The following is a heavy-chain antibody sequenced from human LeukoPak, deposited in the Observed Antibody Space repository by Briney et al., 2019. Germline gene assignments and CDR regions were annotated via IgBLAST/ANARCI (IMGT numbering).Heavy chain of an antibody. J-gene: IGHJ4*02. CDR3: AKDAWSWWNFDY. Sequence: GGSLRLSCAASGFTFSNAWMSWVRQAPGKGLEWVSAISGSGGSTYYADSVKGRFTISRDNSKNTLYLQMNSLRAEDTAVYYCAKDAWSWWNFDYWGQGTLVTVSS. CDR2: ISGSGGST. D-gene: IGHD2-8*02. V-gene: IGHV3-23*01. CDR1: GFTFSNAW.